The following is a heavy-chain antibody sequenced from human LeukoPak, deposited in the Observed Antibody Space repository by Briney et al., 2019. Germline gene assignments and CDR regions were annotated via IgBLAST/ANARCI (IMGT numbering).Heavy chain of an antibody. V-gene: IGHV4-59*01. CDR1: GGSFSGYY. Sequence: SETLSLTCAVYGGSFSGYYWSWIRQPPGKGLEWIGYIYYSGSTNYNPSLKSRVTISVDTSKNQFSLKLSSVTAADTAVYYCARAQPPLVLRYFDWAEQNYYFDYWGQGTLVTVSS. CDR2: IYYSGST. J-gene: IGHJ4*02. CDR3: ARAQPPLVLRYFDWAEQNYYFDY. D-gene: IGHD3-9*01.